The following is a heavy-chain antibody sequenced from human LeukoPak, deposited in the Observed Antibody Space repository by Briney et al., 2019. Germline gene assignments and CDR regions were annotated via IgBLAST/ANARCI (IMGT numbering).Heavy chain of an antibody. CDR1: GYTFTGYY. J-gene: IGHJ4*02. Sequence: ASVKVSCKASGYTFTGYYMHWVRQAPGQGLEWMGWINPNSGGTNYAQKFQGRVTMTRDTSVSTAYMELSRLRSDDTAVYYCARSGSSSSEFDYWGQGTLVTVSS. CDR3: ARSGSSSSEFDY. D-gene: IGHD6-6*01. CDR2: INPNSGGT. V-gene: IGHV1-2*02.